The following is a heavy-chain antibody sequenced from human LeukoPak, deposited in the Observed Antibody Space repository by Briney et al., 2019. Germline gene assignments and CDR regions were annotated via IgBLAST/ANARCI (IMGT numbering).Heavy chain of an antibody. CDR1: GFTFSSYA. Sequence: GGSLRLSCAASGFTFSSYAMSWVRQAPGKGLEWVSAISGSGGSTYYADSVKGRFTISRDNSKNTLYLQMNSLRAEDTAVYYCAKVRYDSSGYYAFYYYYMDVWGKGTTVTVSS. CDR2: ISGSGGST. D-gene: IGHD3-22*01. J-gene: IGHJ6*03. V-gene: IGHV3-23*01. CDR3: AKVRYDSSGYYAFYYYYMDV.